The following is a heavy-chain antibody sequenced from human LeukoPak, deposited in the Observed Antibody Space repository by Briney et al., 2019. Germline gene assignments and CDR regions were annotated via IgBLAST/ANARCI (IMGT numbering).Heavy chain of an antibody. CDR2: IYYSGST. D-gene: IGHD3-10*02. J-gene: IGHJ4*02. Sequence: KSSETLSLTCTVSGGSISSGGYYWSWIRQHPGKGLEWIGYIYYSGSTYYNPSLKSRVTISVDTSKNQFSLKLSSVTAADTAVYYCARGPPGYIRGVVYWGQGTLVTVSS. V-gene: IGHV4-31*03. CDR3: ARGPPGYIRGVVY. CDR1: GGSISSGGYY.